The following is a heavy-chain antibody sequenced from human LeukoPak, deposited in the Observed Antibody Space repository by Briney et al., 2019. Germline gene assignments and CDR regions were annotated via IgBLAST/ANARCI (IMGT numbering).Heavy chain of an antibody. V-gene: IGHV4-38-2*02. D-gene: IGHD5-24*01. CDR1: GYSITSGYY. Sequence: SETLSLTCTVSGYSITSGYYWGWIRQPPGKGLEWIGYIYYSGSTYYNPSLKSRVTISVDTSKNQFSLKLSSVTAADTAVYYCARVELGDGYTGFDYWGQGTLVTVSS. J-gene: IGHJ4*02. CDR3: ARVELGDGYTGFDY. CDR2: IYYSGST.